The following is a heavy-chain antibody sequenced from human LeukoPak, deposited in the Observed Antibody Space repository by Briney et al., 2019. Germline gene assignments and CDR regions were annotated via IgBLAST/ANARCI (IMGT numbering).Heavy chain of an antibody. V-gene: IGHV3-23*01. CDR1: RFTFSSDA. CDR3: ATEEQLAGGGVGDYFAY. D-gene: IGHD6-6*01. J-gene: IGHJ4*02. Sequence: GGSLRLSCAASRFTFSSDAMSSARQAPGKGLEWDSAIRGSGGKTFYAASVRGRFTISRDNSKNTLFLQMNSQRAEDTAIYYCATEEQLAGGGVGDYFAYWGQGSLVTVSS. CDR2: IRGSGGKT.